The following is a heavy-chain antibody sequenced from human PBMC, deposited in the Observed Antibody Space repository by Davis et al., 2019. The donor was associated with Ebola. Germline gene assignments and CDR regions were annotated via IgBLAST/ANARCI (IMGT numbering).Heavy chain of an antibody. CDR1: GGSFSGYY. CDR2: IWYDGSNK. V-gene: IGHV3-33*08. Sequence: GGSLRLSCAVYGGSFSGYYWSWIRQAPGKGLEWVAVIWYDGSNKYYADSVKGRFTISRDNSKNTLHLQMNSLRAEDTAVYYCARDLAARRVYGMDVWGQGTTVTVSS. CDR3: ARDLAARRVYGMDV. J-gene: IGHJ6*02. D-gene: IGHD6-6*01.